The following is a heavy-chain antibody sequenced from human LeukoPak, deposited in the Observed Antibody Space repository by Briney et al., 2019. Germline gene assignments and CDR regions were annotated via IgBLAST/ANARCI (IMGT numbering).Heavy chain of an antibody. CDR1: GGSFSGYY. CDR2: INHGGGT. CDR3: ARRSLVTGTTHFDY. Sequence: SETLSLTCAVYGGSFSGYYWSWIRQPPGKGLEWIGEINHGGGTNYNPSLKSRVTISVDTSKNQFSLKLSSVTAADTAVYYCARRSLVTGTTHFDYWGQGTLVTVSS. J-gene: IGHJ4*02. V-gene: IGHV4-34*01. D-gene: IGHD1-20*01.